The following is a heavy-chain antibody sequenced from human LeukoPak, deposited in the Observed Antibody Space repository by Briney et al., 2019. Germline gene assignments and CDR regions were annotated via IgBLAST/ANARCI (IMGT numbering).Heavy chain of an antibody. Sequence: SETLSLTCAVSGYSISSGYYWGWIRQPPGKGLEWIGSIYHSGSTYYNPSLESRVTISVDTSKNQFSLKLSSVTAADTAVYYCARQRDSSSNAHFGYWGQGTLVTVSS. J-gene: IGHJ4*02. V-gene: IGHV4-38-2*01. CDR2: IYHSGST. CDR1: GYSISSGYY. CDR3: ARQRDSSSNAHFGY. D-gene: IGHD6-13*01.